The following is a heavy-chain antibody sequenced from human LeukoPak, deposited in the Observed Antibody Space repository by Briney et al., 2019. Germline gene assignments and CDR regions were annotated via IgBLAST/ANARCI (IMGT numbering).Heavy chain of an antibody. V-gene: IGHV3-7*01. CDR1: GITSSSYW. D-gene: IGHD3-16*01. CDR3: EAFYYDESGWGDASDM. J-gene: IGHJ3*02. CDR2: IKEDGSEK. Sequence: PGGSLRLSCAAPGITSSSYWMSWVRQAPGKGREGVANIKEDGSEKYYVDSVKGRFTISRDNAKKSLYLQMNRLRAEDTAVYYCEAFYYDESGWGDASDMWGQGTMVTVSS.